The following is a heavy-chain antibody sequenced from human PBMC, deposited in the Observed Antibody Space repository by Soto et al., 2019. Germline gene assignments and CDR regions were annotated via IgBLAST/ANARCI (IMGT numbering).Heavy chain of an antibody. D-gene: IGHD1-26*01. Sequence: GASVKVSCKASGYTFTSYAMHWVRQAPGQRLEWMGWINAGNGNTKYSQKFQGRVTITRDTSASTAYMELSSLRSEDTAVYYCAREVIVGATTATDYYYYGMDVWGQGTTVTVSS. CDR2: INAGNGNT. V-gene: IGHV1-3*01. CDR3: AREVIVGATTATDYYYYGMDV. J-gene: IGHJ6*02. CDR1: GYTFTSYA.